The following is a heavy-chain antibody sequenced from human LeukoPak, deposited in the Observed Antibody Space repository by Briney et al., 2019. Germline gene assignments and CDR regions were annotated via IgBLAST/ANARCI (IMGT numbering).Heavy chain of an antibody. CDR2: IRYDGSNT. CDR1: GFTFSSYA. J-gene: IGHJ6*03. CDR3: TEERDYYYYYMDV. Sequence: GGSLRLSCAASGFTFSSYAMSWVRQAPGKGLEWVAFIRYDGSNTFYTDSVKGRLTISRDNSENTVYLQMDSLRAEDTAVYYCTEERDYYYYYMDVWGKGTTVTVSS. V-gene: IGHV3-30*02.